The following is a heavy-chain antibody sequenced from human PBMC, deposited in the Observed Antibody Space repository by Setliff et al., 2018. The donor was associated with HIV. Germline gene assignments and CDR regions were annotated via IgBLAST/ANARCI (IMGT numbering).Heavy chain of an antibody. CDR1: GGSISSYY. D-gene: IGHD6-19*01. CDR3: ARQNSGWGVGLYYFDY. Sequence: PSETLSLTCTVSGGSISSYYWGWIRQPPGKGLEWIGSIYYSGSTYYNPSLKSRVTISVDTPNNHFSLRLSSVTAADTALYYCARQNSGWGVGLYYFDYWGQGTLVTVSS. CDR2: IYYSGST. V-gene: IGHV4-39*01. J-gene: IGHJ4*02.